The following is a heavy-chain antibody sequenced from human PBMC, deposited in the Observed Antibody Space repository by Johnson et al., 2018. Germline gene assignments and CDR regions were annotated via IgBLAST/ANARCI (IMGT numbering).Heavy chain of an antibody. D-gene: IGHD3-22*01. V-gene: IGHV3-73*01. CDR1: GFSFSDFS. Sequence: VQLVQSGGGLVQPVGSXKLSCAASGFSFSDFSMHWVRQASGKGLEWVGRIRSKADNFATAYAASVKGRFTISRDESKNKAYLQMNSLKTEDTAVYYCTRWVLGSADSSGPFDIWGQGTMVTVSP. CDR2: IRSKADNFAT. J-gene: IGHJ3*02. CDR3: TRWVLGSADSSGPFDI.